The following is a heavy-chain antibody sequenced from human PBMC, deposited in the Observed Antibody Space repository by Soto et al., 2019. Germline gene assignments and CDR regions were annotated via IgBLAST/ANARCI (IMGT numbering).Heavy chain of an antibody. V-gene: IGHV5-51*01. CDR2: IYPGDSDT. CDR1: GYSFTSYW. D-gene: IGHD3-22*01. J-gene: IGHJ4*02. Sequence: GESLKISCKGSGYSFTSYWIGWVRQMPGKGLEWMGIIYPGDSDTRYSPSFQGQVTISADKSISTAYLQWSSLKASDTAMYYCASFHYDSSGYYQDFDYWGQGTLGTVSS. CDR3: ASFHYDSSGYYQDFDY.